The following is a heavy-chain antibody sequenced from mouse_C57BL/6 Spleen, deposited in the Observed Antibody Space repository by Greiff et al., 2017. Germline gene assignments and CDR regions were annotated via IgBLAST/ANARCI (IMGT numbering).Heavy chain of an antibody. D-gene: IGHD4-1*01. V-gene: IGHV5-4*01. CDR3: ARDGLGRGFAY. J-gene: IGHJ3*01. CDR2: ISDGGSYT. Sequence: EVQRVESGGGLVKPGGSLKLSCAASGFTFSSYAMSWVRQTPEKRLEWVATISDGGSYTYYPDNVKGRFTISRDNAKNNLYLQMSHLKSEDTAMYYCARDGLGRGFAYWGQGTLVTVSA. CDR1: GFTFSSYA.